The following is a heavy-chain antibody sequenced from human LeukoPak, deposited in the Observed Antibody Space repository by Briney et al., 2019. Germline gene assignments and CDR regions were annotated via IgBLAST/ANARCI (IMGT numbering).Heavy chain of an antibody. Sequence: ASVKVSCKASGYTFTSYGISWVRQAPGQRLEWMGWISAYSGNTNYAQKVQGRVTMTTDTSTSTAYMELRSLRSDDTAVYYCARVWGHGTLDAFDIWGQGTMVTVSS. CDR2: ISAYSGNT. CDR1: GYTFTSYG. J-gene: IGHJ3*02. CDR3: ARVWGHGTLDAFDI. V-gene: IGHV1-18*01. D-gene: IGHD1-14*01.